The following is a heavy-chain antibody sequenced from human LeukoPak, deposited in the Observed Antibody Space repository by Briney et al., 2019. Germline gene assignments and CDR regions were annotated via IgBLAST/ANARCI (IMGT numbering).Heavy chain of an antibody. V-gene: IGHV4-4*07. Sequence: PSETLSLTFTVSGGSISSYYWSWIRQPAGKGLEWIGRIYTSGSTNYNPSLKSRVTMSVDTSKNQFSLKLSSVTAADTAVYYCARDLPYSSSWYGHYAFDIWGQGTMVTVSS. CDR2: IYTSGST. J-gene: IGHJ3*02. D-gene: IGHD6-13*01. CDR1: GGSISSYY. CDR3: ARDLPYSSSWYGHYAFDI.